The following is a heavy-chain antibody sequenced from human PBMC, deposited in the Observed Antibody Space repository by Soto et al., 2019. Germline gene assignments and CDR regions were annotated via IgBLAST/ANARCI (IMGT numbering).Heavy chain of an antibody. D-gene: IGHD2-8*01. Sequence: SDTLSLTCTVSGVSITNYYWTWIRQTPGKGLEYIGYIYYTGTTYYSPSLRSRVTISVDTSKNQFSLNLTSVTAADTAVYYCSRVGGHTYGALVYWGQGTLVTVSS. CDR1: GVSITNYY. CDR3: SRVGGHTYGALVY. J-gene: IGHJ4*02. V-gene: IGHV4-59*01. CDR2: IYYTGTT.